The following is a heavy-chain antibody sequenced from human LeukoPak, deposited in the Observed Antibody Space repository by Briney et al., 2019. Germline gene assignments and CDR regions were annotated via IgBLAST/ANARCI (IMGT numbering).Heavy chain of an antibody. CDR2: ITPIFGTA. CDR3: ARGTGTAMVNFDY. V-gene: IGHV1-69*13. D-gene: IGHD5-18*01. J-gene: IGHJ4*02. CDR1: GGTFSSYA. Sequence: SVKVSSKASGGTFSSYAISWVRQAPGQGLEWMGGITPIFGTANYAQKFQGRVTITADESTSTAYMELSSLRSEDTAVYYCARGTGTAMVNFDYWGQGTLVTVSS.